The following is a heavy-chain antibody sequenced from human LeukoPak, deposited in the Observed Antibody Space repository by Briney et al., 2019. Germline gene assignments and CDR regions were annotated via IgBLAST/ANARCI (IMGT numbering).Heavy chain of an antibody. CDR2: INHSGST. Sequence: SETLSLTCAVYGGSFSGYYWSWVRQPPGKGLEWIREINHSGSTNYNPSLKSRVTISVDTSKNQFSLKLSSVTAADTAVYYCARAVVVSAFDIWGQGTMVTVSS. V-gene: IGHV4-34*01. D-gene: IGHD3-22*01. CDR1: GGSFSGYY. CDR3: ARAVVVSAFDI. J-gene: IGHJ3*02.